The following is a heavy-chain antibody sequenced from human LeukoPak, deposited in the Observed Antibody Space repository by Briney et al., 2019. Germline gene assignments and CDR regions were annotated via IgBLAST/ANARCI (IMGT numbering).Heavy chain of an antibody. D-gene: IGHD6-13*01. CDR1: GGSFSGYY. CDR3: ARNVGYSSSWYRRGFDY. J-gene: IGHJ4*02. Sequence: KPSETLSPTCAVYGGSFSGYYWSWIRQPPGKGLEWIGEINHSGSTNYNPSLKSRVTISVDTSKNQFSLKLSSVTAADTAVYYCARNVGYSSSWYRRGFDYWGQGTLVTVSS. CDR2: INHSGST. V-gene: IGHV4-34*01.